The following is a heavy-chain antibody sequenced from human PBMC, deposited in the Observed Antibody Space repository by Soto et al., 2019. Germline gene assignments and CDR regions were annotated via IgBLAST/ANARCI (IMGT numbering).Heavy chain of an antibody. CDR2: INGGGENT. J-gene: IGHJ4*02. V-gene: IGHV3-23*01. Sequence: GGSLRLSCVTSRFSFNTFAMSWVRQAPGKGLEWVSAINGGGENTYYADSVKGRFTISRDNSKNTLYLQMNSLRAEDTAVYYCARGDYDFWSGPTNWGQGTLVTVSS. CDR3: ARGDYDFWSGPTN. D-gene: IGHD3-3*01. CDR1: RFSFNTFA.